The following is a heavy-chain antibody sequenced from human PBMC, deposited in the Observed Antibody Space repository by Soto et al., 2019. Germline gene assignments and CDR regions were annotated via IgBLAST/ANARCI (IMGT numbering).Heavy chain of an antibody. CDR3: ARDSPVAVAGHFDY. CDR2: INAGNGNT. J-gene: IGHJ4*02. V-gene: IGHV1-3*01. D-gene: IGHD6-19*01. Sequence: ASVKVSCKASGYTFTSHAMHWVRQAPGQRLEWMGWINAGNGNTKYSQKFQGRVTITRDTSASTAYMELSSLRSEDTAVYYCARDSPVAVAGHFDYWGQGTLVTV. CDR1: GYTFTSHA.